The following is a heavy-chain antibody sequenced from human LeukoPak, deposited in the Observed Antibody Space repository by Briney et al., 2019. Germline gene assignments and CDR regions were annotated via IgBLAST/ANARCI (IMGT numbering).Heavy chain of an antibody. D-gene: IGHD3-10*01. CDR2: IKPDGSEK. J-gene: IGHJ4*02. CDR3: ARDRGWLSFDC. CDR1: GFTFSTSW. Sequence: GGSLRLSCAASGFTFSTSWMNWVRQAPGKGLEWVANIKPDGSEKDYVGSVKGRFTISRDNAKNSLYLQMNSLRDEDTAVYFCARDRGWLSFDCWGQGTLVTVSS. V-gene: IGHV3-7*04.